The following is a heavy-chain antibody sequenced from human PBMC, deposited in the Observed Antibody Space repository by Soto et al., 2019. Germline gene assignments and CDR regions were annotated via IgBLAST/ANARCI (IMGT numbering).Heavy chain of an antibody. CDR3: AKVNGDYSNYFRTYYFDY. Sequence: GGSLRLSCAASGFTFSSYAMSWVRQAPGKGLEWVSAISGSGGSTYYADSVKGRFTISRDNSKNTLYLQMNSLRAEDTAVYYCAKVNGDYSNYFRTYYFDYWGQGTLVTVSS. V-gene: IGHV3-23*01. CDR2: ISGSGGST. J-gene: IGHJ4*02. CDR1: GFTFSSYA. D-gene: IGHD4-4*01.